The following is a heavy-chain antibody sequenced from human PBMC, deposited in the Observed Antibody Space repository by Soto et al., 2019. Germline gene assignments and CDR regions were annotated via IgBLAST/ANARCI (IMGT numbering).Heavy chain of an antibody. J-gene: IGHJ6*02. CDR3: AIAARYYYCYYGMDV. V-gene: IGHV1-69*01. D-gene: IGHD6-6*01. Sequence: KVSCKASGGTFSSYAISWVRQAPGQGLEWMGGIIPIFGTANYAQKFQGRVTITADESTSTAYMELSSLRSEDTAVYYCAIAARYYYCYYGMDVWGQGTPVTVSS. CDR2: IIPIFGTA. CDR1: GGTFSSYA.